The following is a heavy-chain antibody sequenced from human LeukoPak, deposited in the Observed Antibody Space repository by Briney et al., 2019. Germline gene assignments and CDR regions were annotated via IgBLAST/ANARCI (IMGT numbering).Heavy chain of an antibody. CDR2: IRYDGSNK. J-gene: IGHJ6*03. CDR1: GFTFSSYG. V-gene: IGHV3-30*02. D-gene: IGHD3-10*01. Sequence: GGSPRLSCAASGFTFSSYGMHWVRQAPGKGLEWVAFIRYDGSNKYYADSVKGRFTISRDNSKNTLYLQMNSLRAEDTAVYYCANRDSSDMDVWGKGTTVTVSS. CDR3: ANRDSSDMDV.